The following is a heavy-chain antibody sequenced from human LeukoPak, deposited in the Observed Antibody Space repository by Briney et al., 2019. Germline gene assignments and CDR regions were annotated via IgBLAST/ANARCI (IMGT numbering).Heavy chain of an antibody. D-gene: IGHD1-26*01. Sequence: GGSLRLSCAASVFTFSSYWMHWVRQAPGKGLVGVSGIYSDGRRTSYAGSVRVGFTISRHNAKNTLDLQMNTLRAGDAAGYYCASEVTVGAQPLFPHWRQGTLLTVPS. CDR1: VFTFSSYW. CDR2: IYSDGRRT. J-gene: IGHJ4*02. V-gene: IGHV3-74*01. CDR3: ASEVTVGAQPLFPH.